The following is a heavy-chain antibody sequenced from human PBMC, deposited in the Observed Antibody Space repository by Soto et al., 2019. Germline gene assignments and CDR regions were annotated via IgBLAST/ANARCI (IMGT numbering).Heavy chain of an antibody. CDR3: ARSKFDWNLFDP. J-gene: IGHJ5*02. D-gene: IGHD3-9*01. CDR1: GDTFSTYS. V-gene: IGHV1-69*01. CDR2: IIPILGTA. Sequence: QVQLVQSGAEVKKPGSSVKVSCKVSGDTFSTYSISWVRQAPGQGLEWLGGIIPILGTANYAQKFQGRVTITADESTSTAYMELSSLRSEDTAVYYCARSKFDWNLFDPWGQGTLVTVSS.